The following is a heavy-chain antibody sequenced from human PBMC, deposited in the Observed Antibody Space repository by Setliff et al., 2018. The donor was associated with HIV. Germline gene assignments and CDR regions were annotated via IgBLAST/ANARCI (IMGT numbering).Heavy chain of an antibody. CDR2: IYYTGST. J-gene: IGHJ6*02. Sequence: SETLSLTCTVSGGSISTSRHYWGWIRQPPGKGLEWIGSIYYTGSTYYNPSLKSRVTISVDTSKNQFSLKLSSVTAADTAVYYCARHSGGSFYNFWSGDYYYYGMDVWGQGTTVTVSS. CDR1: GGSISTSRHY. CDR3: ARHSGGSFYNFWSGDYYYYGMDV. D-gene: IGHD3-3*01. V-gene: IGHV4-39*07.